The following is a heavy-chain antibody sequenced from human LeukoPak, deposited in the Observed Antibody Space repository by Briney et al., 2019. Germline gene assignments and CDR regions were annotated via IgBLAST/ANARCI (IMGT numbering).Heavy chain of an antibody. CDR1: GGSISSYY. CDR2: IYYSGST. Sequence: SETLSLTCTVSGGSISSYYWSWIRQPPGKGLEWIGYIYYSGSTNYNPSLESRVTISVDTSKNQFSLKLSSVTAADTAVYYCARETPTLGGAFSWGQGTLVTVSS. V-gene: IGHV4-59*01. J-gene: IGHJ5*02. D-gene: IGHD2-21*01. CDR3: ARETPTLGGAFS.